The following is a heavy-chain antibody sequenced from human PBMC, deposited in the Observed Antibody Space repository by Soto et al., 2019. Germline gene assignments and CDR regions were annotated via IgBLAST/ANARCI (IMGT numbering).Heavy chain of an antibody. CDR2: ISSSGSTI. CDR1: GFTFSSYE. D-gene: IGHD6-13*01. CDR3: ARDAAAGTFNY. V-gene: IGHV3-48*03. Sequence: PRLSCAASGFTFSSYEMNWVRQAPGKGLEWVSYISSSGSTIYYADSVKGRFTISRDNAKNSLYLQMNSLRAEDTAVYYCARDAAAGTFNYWGQGTLVTVYS. J-gene: IGHJ4*02.